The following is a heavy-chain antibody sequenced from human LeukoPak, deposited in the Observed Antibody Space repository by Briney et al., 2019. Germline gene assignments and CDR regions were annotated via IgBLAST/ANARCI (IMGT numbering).Heavy chain of an antibody. J-gene: IGHJ4*02. V-gene: IGHV3-53*01. D-gene: IGHD1-1*01. CDR1: GFTVSDYY. CDR3: ARGGAFYWNPRY. Sequence: GGSLRLSCVASGFTVSDYYMSWVRQAPGKGLEWVSLLYTDDTTIYADSVEGRFTISRDDSKNTIYLHMTTLRGEDTAVYYCARGGAFYWNPRYWGQGTLVTVSS. CDR2: LYTDDTT.